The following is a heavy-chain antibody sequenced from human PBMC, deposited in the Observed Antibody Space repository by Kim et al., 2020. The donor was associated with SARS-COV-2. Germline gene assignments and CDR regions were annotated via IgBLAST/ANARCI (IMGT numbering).Heavy chain of an antibody. CDR3: ARDPTLSSSWYMIDP. Sequence: SQKFQARVTITRDTSASTAYMELSSLRSEDTAVYYCARDPTLSSSWYMIDPWGQGTLVTVSS. V-gene: IGHV1-3*01. J-gene: IGHJ5*02. D-gene: IGHD6-13*01.